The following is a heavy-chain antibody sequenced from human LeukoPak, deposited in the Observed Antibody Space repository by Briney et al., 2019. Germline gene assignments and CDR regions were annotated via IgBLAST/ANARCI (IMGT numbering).Heavy chain of an antibody. J-gene: IGHJ4*02. Sequence: SETLSLTCAVYGGSFSGYYWSWIRQPLGKWLEWIGEINHSENTDYNPSLKSRVTISVDTSKNQLSLKLSSVTAADTAVYYCARHLRWRTSFSPFDYWGQGTLVTVSS. D-gene: IGHD3/OR15-3a*01. CDR3: ARHLRWRTSFSPFDY. CDR1: GGSFSGYY. V-gene: IGHV4-34*01. CDR2: INHSENT.